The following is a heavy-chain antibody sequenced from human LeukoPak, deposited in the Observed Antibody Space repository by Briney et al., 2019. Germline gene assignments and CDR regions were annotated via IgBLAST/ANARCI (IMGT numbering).Heavy chain of an antibody. D-gene: IGHD6-19*01. V-gene: IGHV3-30*03. J-gene: IGHJ3*02. CDR3: ARTYSSGWYGGDAFDI. CDR1: GFTFSSYG. Sequence: GGSLRLSCAASGFTFSSYGMHWVRQAPGKGLEWVAVMSYDGSNKYYADSVKGRFTISRDNSKNTLYLQMNSLRAEDTAVYYCARTYSSGWYGGDAFDIWGQGTMVTVSS. CDR2: MSYDGSNK.